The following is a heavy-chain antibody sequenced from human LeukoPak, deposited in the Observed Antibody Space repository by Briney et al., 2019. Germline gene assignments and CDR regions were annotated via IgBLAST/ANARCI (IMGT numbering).Heavy chain of an antibody. CDR3: ARGGARGSSAFDI. V-gene: IGHV4-59*02. CDR1: GDSVNDYY. D-gene: IGHD3-10*01. Sequence: SETLSLTCTVSGDSVNDYYWNWIRQPPGKGLEWTGYIYYSGSTDYNPSLKSRVTMSVDTSKNQFSLKLNSVTAADTAIYYCARGGARGSSAFDIWGQGTMVTVSA. CDR2: IYYSGST. J-gene: IGHJ3*02.